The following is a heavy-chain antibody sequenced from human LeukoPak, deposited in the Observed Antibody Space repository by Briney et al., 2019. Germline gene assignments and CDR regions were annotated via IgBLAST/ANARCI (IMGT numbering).Heavy chain of an antibody. CDR3: SGGGGWESDF. CDR1: GFTFRSYC. Sequence: GGSLRLSCAASGFTFRSYCMTWVRQAPGMGLEWVANINDDATETNYIDSVKGRFTISRDNVRNSLHLQMDSLRAEDTAVYYCSGGGGWESDFWGQGTLVTVSS. D-gene: IGHD6-19*01. CDR2: INDDATET. J-gene: IGHJ4*02. V-gene: IGHV3-7*03.